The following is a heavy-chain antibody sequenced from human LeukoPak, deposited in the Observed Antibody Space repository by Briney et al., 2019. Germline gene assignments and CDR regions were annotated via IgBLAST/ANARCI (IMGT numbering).Heavy chain of an antibody. D-gene: IGHD2-2*01. CDR2: IYHSGNT. V-gene: IGHV4-4*02. J-gene: IGHJ5*02. CDR3: ARELTYCSGTSCDNWFDP. CDR1: GGSISSSNW. Sequence: SETLSLTCTVSGGSISSSNWWNWVRQPPGKGLEWIGQIYHSGNTYYSPSLKRRVTISIDKSENRLSLKLTSVTAADTAVYYCARELTYCSGTSCDNWFDPWGQGTLVTVSS.